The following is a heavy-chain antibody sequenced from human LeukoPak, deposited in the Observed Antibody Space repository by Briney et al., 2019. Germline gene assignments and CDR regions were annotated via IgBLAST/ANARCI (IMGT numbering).Heavy chain of an antibody. D-gene: IGHD1-26*01. Sequence: SETLSLTCTVSGGSVSSGSYYWSWIRQPPGRGLEWIGYIYYSGSTNYNPSLKSRVTISVDTSKNQFSLKLSSVTAADTAVYYCARVGATYDAFDIWGQGTMVTVSS. CDR1: GGSVSSGSYY. CDR3: ARVGATYDAFDI. CDR2: IYYSGST. J-gene: IGHJ3*02. V-gene: IGHV4-61*01.